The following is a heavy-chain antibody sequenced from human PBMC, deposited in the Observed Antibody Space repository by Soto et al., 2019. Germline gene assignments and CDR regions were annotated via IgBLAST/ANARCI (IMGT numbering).Heavy chain of an antibody. CDR1: GFTFSGSA. D-gene: IGHD6-19*01. V-gene: IGHV3-73*02. Sequence: EVQLVESGGGLVQPGGSLKLSCAASGFTFSGSAMHWVRQASGKGLEWVGRIRSKANSYATAYAASVKGRFTISRDDSKNTAYLQMNSLKTEDTAVYYCTRLVSTWLQWLGRPYYYGMDVWGQGTTVTVSS. J-gene: IGHJ6*02. CDR2: IRSKANSYAT. CDR3: TRLVSTWLQWLGRPYYYGMDV.